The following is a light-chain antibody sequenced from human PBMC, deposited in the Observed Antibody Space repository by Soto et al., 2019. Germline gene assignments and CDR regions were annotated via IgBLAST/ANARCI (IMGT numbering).Light chain of an antibody. CDR2: KAT. CDR3: QQYNSYST. J-gene: IGKJ1*01. CDR1: QSIRSW. Sequence: DIQMTQSPSTLSASVGDRVTITCRASQSIRSWLAWYQQKPGKAPKLLIYKATSLDSGVPSRFSGSGYGTVFPLTISSLQPDDFATYYFQQYNSYSTFGQGTKVEIK. V-gene: IGKV1-5*03.